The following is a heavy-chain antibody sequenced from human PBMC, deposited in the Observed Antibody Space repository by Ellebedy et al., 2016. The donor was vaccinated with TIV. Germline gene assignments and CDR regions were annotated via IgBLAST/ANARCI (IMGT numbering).Heavy chain of an antibody. V-gene: IGHV4-59*01. D-gene: IGHD4-23*01. CDR1: GASFSSYY. CDR2: YSYVGKV. Sequence: SETLPLTXTAPGASFSSYYWTWIRQPPGKGLEWIGSYSYVGKVNYNPSLKSRVSISVGVSKTQFSLELSSVTAADTAVYYCASWGDYGGNRHLDYWGQGTLVTVSS. J-gene: IGHJ4*02. CDR3: ASWGDYGGNRHLDY.